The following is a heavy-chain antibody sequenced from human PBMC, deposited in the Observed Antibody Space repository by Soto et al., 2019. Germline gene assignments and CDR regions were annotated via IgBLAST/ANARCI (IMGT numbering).Heavy chain of an antibody. CDR2: IIPMYDSA. CDR1: GGTFKTYT. J-gene: IGHJ4*02. Sequence: QVQLVQSGAELKKPGSSVNVSCAASGGTFKTYTINWVRQAPGQGLEWIGQIIPMYDSANYAQRFQGRVTMSADNSTNIAYMELSGLRSEDTALYYCATWRTYSGSYCFDYWGQGTLVSVSS. CDR3: ATWRTYSGSYCFDY. V-gene: IGHV1-69*06. D-gene: IGHD1-26*01.